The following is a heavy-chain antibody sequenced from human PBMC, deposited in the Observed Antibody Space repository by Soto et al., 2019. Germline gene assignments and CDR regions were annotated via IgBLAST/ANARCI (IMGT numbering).Heavy chain of an antibody. Sequence: EGQLVESGGGLVKPGGSLRLSCAAFGFTFSRYGMNWLRQAPGKGLEWVASISSSTSYVYYADSVKGRFSTSRDNAKNILYLELYGMRTEDTAVYYCARTPSEGRVGNWFESWGQGTLVTVSS. CDR1: GFTFSRYG. CDR3: ARTPSEGRVGNWFES. CDR2: ISSSTSYV. J-gene: IGHJ5*01. D-gene: IGHD2-15*01. V-gene: IGHV3-21*02.